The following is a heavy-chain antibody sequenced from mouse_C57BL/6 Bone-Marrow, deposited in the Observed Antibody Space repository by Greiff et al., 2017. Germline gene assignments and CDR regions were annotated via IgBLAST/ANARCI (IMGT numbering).Heavy chain of an antibody. D-gene: IGHD1-1*01. J-gene: IGHJ3*01. CDR3: ARGVTTVESWFAY. Sequence: VQLQQSGPVLVKPGASVKMSCKASGYTFTSYWMHWVKQRPGQGLEWIGEIDPSDSYTNYNQKFKGKSTLTVDKSSSTAYMQLSSLTSEDSAVYYCARGVTTVESWFAYWGQGTLVTVSA. CDR2: IDPSDSYT. V-gene: IGHV1-69*01. CDR1: GYTFTSYW.